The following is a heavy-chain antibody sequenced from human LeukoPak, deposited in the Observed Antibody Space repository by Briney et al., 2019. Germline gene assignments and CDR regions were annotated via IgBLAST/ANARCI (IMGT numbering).Heavy chain of an antibody. CDR1: GFTFSSYS. CDR2: ISSSSSYI. V-gene: IGHV3-21*01. D-gene: IGHD1-26*01. CDR3: ARVKKRSYSYYYGMYV. Sequence: GGSLRLSCAASGFTFSSYSMNWVRQAPGKGLEWVSSISSSSSYIYYADSVKGRFTISRDNAKNSLYLQMDSLRAEDTAVYYCARVKKRSYSYYYGMYVWGQGTTVTVSS. J-gene: IGHJ6*02.